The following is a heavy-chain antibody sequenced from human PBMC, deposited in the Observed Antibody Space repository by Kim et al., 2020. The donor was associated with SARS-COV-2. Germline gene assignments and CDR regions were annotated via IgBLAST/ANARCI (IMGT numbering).Heavy chain of an antibody. Sequence: SETPSLTCAVYGGSFNDYYWSWIRQPPGKGLEWIGEINHSGSTNYNPSLKSRVIISVDMSKNQFSLKLSSVTAADTAVYYCAGGQDVDSGRYGGMDVWGQGTTVTVSS. CDR3: AGGQDVDSGRYGGMDV. CDR2: INHSGST. V-gene: IGHV4-34*01. J-gene: IGHJ6*02. CDR1: GGSFNDYY. D-gene: IGHD3-10*01.